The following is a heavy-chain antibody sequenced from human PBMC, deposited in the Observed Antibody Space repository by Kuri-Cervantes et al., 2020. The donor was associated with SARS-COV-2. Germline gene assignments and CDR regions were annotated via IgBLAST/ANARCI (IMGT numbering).Heavy chain of an antibody. CDR1: GFTFSSYG. CDR2: IRYDGSNK. D-gene: IGHD3-3*01. J-gene: IGHJ4*02. Sequence: GESLKISCAASGFTFSSYGMHWVRQAPGKGLEWVAFIRYDGSNKYYADSVKGRFTISRDNSKNTLYLQMISLRAEDTAVYYCAKTPEYYDFWSGFRTYFDYWGQGTLVTVSS. V-gene: IGHV3-30*02. CDR3: AKTPEYYDFWSGFRTYFDY.